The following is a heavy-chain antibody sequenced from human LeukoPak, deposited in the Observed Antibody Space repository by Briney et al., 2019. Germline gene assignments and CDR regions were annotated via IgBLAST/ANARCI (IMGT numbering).Heavy chain of an antibody. CDR1: GYTFTSYG. CDR2: ISAYNGNT. J-gene: IGHJ4*02. V-gene: IGHV1-18*01. Sequence: ASVKVSCKASGYTFTSYGISWVRQAPGQGLEWMGWISAYNGNTNYAQKLQGRVTMTTDTSTSTAYMELRSLRSDDTAVYYCARIGSVYGDYVGEYYFDYWGQGTLVTVSS. D-gene: IGHD4-17*01. CDR3: ARIGSVYGDYVGEYYFDY.